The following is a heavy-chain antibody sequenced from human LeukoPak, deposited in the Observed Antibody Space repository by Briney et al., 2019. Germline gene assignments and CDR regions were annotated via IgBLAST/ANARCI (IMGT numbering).Heavy chain of an antibody. D-gene: IGHD3-22*01. CDR2: ISAYNGNT. Sequence: ASLKVSCKASGYTFTSYGISWVRQAPGQGLEWMGWISAYNGNTNYAQKLQGRVTMTTDTSTSTAYMELRSLRSDDTAVYYCARDDRRTYYYDSSGYYATYYYYGMDVWGQGTTVTVSS. CDR1: GYTFTSYG. J-gene: IGHJ6*02. V-gene: IGHV1-18*01. CDR3: ARDDRRTYYYDSSGYYATYYYYGMDV.